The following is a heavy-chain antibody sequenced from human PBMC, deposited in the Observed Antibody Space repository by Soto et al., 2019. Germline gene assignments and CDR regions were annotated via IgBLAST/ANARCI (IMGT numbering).Heavy chain of an antibody. CDR3: GRGGGGVIITGDYFDY. V-gene: IGHV3-33*01. J-gene: IGHJ4*02. CDR1: GFTFSSYG. Sequence: QVQLVESGGGVVQPGRSLRLSCAASGFTFSSYGMHWVRQAPGKGLEWVAVIWYDGSNKYYADSVKGRFTISRDNSKDTLYLEMNSLRAEDTAVYYWGRGGGGVIITGDYFDYWGQGTLVTVSS. D-gene: IGHD3-10*01. CDR2: IWYDGSNK.